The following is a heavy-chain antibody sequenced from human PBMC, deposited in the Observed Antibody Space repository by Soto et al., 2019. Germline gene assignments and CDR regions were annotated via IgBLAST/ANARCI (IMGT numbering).Heavy chain of an antibody. CDR3: AKDGYSSGPGWFDP. Sequence: AGGSLRLSCAASGFTFSSYAMSWVRQAPGKGLEWVSAISGSGGSTYYADSVKGRFTISRDNSKNTLYLQMNSLRAEDTAVYYCAKDGYSSGPGWFDPWGQGTLVTAPQ. CDR1: GFTFSSYA. CDR2: ISGSGGST. V-gene: IGHV3-23*01. J-gene: IGHJ5*02. D-gene: IGHD6-19*01.